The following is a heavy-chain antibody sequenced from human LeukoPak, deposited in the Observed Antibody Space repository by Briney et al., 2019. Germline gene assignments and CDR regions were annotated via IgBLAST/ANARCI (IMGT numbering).Heavy chain of an antibody. V-gene: IGHV4-38-2*02. CDR3: ARHYLYDTSGDGTYYFDY. CDR2: IYHSGST. CDR1: GYSINSGYH. Sequence: SSETLSLTCIVSGYSINSGYHWGWIRPPPGKGLEWIGIIYHSGSTYYNPSLKSRVTISIDTSKNQFSLKLSSVTAADTAVYYCARHYLYDTSGDGTYYFDYWGQGTLVTVSS. J-gene: IGHJ4*02. D-gene: IGHD3-22*01.